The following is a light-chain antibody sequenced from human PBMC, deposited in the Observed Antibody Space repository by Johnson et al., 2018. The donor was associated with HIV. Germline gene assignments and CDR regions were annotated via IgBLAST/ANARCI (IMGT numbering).Light chain of an antibody. CDR2: DNN. V-gene: IGLV1-51*01. J-gene: IGLJ1*01. CDR1: SSNIGNSY. Sequence: QSVLTQPPSVSAAPGQKVTISCSGSSSNIGNSYVSWYQQLPGTAPKLLIYDNNKRPSGIPDRFSGSKSGTSATLGITGLQTGXEAXYXCGPWGGVFGTGTKVTVL. CDR3: GPWGGV.